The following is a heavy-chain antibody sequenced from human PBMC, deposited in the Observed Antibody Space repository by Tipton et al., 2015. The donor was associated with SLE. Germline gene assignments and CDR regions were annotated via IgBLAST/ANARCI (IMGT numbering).Heavy chain of an antibody. Sequence: SLRLSCAASGFTFDDYAMHWVRQAPGKGLEWVSGISWNSGSIGYADSVKGRFTISRDNAKNSLYLQMNSLRAEDTAVYYCARDGRMVYAMAAFDIWGQGTMVTVSS. CDR1: GFTFDDYA. CDR2: ISWNSGSI. V-gene: IGHV3-9*01. J-gene: IGHJ3*02. CDR3: ARDGRMVYAMAAFDI. D-gene: IGHD2-8*01.